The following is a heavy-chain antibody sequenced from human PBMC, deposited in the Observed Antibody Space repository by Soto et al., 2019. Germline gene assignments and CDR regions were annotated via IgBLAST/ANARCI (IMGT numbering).Heavy chain of an antibody. V-gene: IGHV1-18*01. CDR1: GYTFTSYG. Sequence: QVHLVQSGAEVKKPGASVKVSCKASGYTFTSYGITWVRQAPGQGLEWMGWIGAHNGNTDYAQKLQGRVIVTRDTSTGTAYMELRSLRSDDTAVYYCARGRYGDYWGQGALVTVSS. CDR3: ARGRYGDY. CDR2: IGAHNGNT. J-gene: IGHJ4*02. D-gene: IGHD1-1*01.